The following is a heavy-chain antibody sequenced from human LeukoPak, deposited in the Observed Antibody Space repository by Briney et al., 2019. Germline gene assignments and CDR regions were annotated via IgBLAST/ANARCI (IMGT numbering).Heavy chain of an antibody. J-gene: IGHJ4*02. V-gene: IGHV3-23*01. Sequence: GGSLRHSCAASGFTLSSYSMNWVRQALGKGLERVSSISDSGGRTYHTNSVKGRFTISRENFKNTVYLEMNNLGAEDTALYYCAKGGQDFDFWRFDYWGQGNLVIVSS. CDR1: GFTLSSYS. D-gene: IGHD3-3*01. CDR2: ISDSGGRT. CDR3: AKGGQDFDFWRFDY.